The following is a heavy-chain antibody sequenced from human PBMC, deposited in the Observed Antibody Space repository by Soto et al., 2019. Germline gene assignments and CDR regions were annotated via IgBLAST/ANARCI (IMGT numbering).Heavy chain of an antibody. J-gene: IGHJ4*02. Sequence: GGSLRLSCAASGFIFRYAWIIWVRQAPGKGLEWIGRVKSKSEGGTTDYAALVKGRFTVSRDDSINTVSLQMDSLKMEDTAVYFCVAGSPFEYWGQGTLVTVSS. CDR3: VAGSPFEY. CDR2: VKSKSEGGTT. D-gene: IGHD2-21*01. V-gene: IGHV3-15*05. CDR1: GFIFRYAW.